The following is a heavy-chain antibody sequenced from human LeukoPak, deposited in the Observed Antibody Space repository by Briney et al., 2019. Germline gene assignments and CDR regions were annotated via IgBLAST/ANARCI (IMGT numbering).Heavy chain of an antibody. Sequence: ASVKVSCKASSYNFNDFGVTWVRQARGKGLEWMGWISALTGDTNYAQKFQGRLTMTTDTSTDTAYMEMRSLRSDDTAVYYCAREATGRAFDPWGQGTLVVVSS. CDR1: SYNFNDFG. CDR3: AREATGRAFDP. D-gene: IGHD1-14*01. J-gene: IGHJ5*02. V-gene: IGHV1-18*01. CDR2: ISALTGDT.